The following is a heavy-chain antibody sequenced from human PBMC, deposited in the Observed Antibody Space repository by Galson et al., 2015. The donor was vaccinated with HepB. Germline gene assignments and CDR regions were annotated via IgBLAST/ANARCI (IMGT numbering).Heavy chain of an antibody. CDR1: GFSFNKAW. J-gene: IGHJ6*02. Sequence: SLRLSCAASGFSFNKAWMSWVRQAPGRGLEWVGRMRSKIDGGTTDYAAPVKGRFIISRDDSKNTLYLQMNSLKIEDTAAYYCSTVGDGDYYNGMDVWGQGTTVTVSS. CDR2: MRSKIDGGTT. D-gene: IGHD5-24*01. CDR3: STVGDGDYYNGMDV. V-gene: IGHV3-15*01.